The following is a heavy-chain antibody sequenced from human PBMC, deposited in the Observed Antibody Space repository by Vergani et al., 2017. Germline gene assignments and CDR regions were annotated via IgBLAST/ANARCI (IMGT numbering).Heavy chain of an antibody. V-gene: IGHV4-38-2*02. Sequence: QVQLQQSGPGLVKPSETLSLTCSVSGYSISSGYYWGWVRQSPGKGLEWIASIYHTGSTYYNPSLESRVTISVDTSKTQFSLTLTSVTAADAGVYYCASVNDYRVDYWGQGTLVTVSS. CDR3: ASVNDYRVDY. CDR1: GYSISSGYY. J-gene: IGHJ4*02. CDR2: IYHTGST. D-gene: IGHD3-16*01.